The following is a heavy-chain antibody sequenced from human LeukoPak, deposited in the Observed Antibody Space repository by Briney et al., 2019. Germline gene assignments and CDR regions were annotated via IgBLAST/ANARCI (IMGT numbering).Heavy chain of an antibody. CDR1: GFTFSDHY. CDR2: TRNKAKSYTT. CDR3: AVSIDYHYGMDV. V-gene: IGHV3-72*01. Sequence: GGSLRLSCVASGFTFSDHYMDWVRQAPGKGLEWVGLTRNKAKSYTTEYAASVKGRFTISRDDSKNSLCLQMNSLKTEDTAVYYCAVSIDYHYGMDVWGQGTTVTVSS. J-gene: IGHJ6*02. D-gene: IGHD6-6*01.